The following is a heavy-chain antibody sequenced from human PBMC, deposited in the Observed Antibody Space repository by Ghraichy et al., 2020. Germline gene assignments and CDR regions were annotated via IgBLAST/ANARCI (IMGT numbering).Heavy chain of an antibody. CDR3: ARDQQWPPQGDY. V-gene: IGHV4-31*03. CDR2: IYYSGST. J-gene: IGHJ4*02. D-gene: IGHD6-19*01. Sequence: QTLSLTCTVSGGSISSGGYCWSWIRQHPGKGLEWIGYIYYSGSTYYNPSLKSRVTISVDTSKNQFSLKLSSVTAADTAVYYCARDQQWPPQGDYWGQGTLVTVSS. CDR1: GGSISSGGYC.